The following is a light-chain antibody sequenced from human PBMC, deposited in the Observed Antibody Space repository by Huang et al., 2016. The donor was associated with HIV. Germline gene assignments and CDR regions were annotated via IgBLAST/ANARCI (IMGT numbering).Light chain of an antibody. CDR1: QSVSSNY. Sequence: EIVLTQSPGTLSLSPGDRATLSCRASQSVSSNYLAWYQQKPGQAPRLLIYGASSRATGSPDRFSGSGSGTEFIFTISRVEPEDSSVFYCQQYGSSPTTFGQGTKLEI. CDR3: QQYGSSPTT. V-gene: IGKV3-20*01. J-gene: IGKJ2*01. CDR2: GAS.